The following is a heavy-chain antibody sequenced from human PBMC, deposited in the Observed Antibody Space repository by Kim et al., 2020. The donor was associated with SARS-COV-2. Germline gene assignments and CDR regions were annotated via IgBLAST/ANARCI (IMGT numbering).Heavy chain of an antibody. CDR2: IYYSGST. Sequence: SETLSLTCTVSGGSISNGGYYWSWVRQHPGKGLEWIGYIYYSGSTYYNPSLKSRVTISVDRSKSEVSLKLRSVTAADTAVYYCARVLEPGYTYYYMDVWGKGTTVTVSS. CDR1: GGSISNGGYY. V-gene: IGHV4-31*03. J-gene: IGHJ6*03. D-gene: IGHD1-1*01. CDR3: ARVLEPGYTYYYMDV.